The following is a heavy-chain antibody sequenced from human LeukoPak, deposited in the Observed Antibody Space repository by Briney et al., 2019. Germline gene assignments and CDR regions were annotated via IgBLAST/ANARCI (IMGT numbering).Heavy chain of an antibody. J-gene: IGHJ3*01. Sequence: GRSLRLSRAASAFTFGNFATSSGRQAPGKGREWVSYIRGEGSDAIYTDSVKGPFTFSRDNSRSTLYLQMNSLRVEDTAVYYCAKCGQSYGNDAFDLWGPGTMVTVSS. D-gene: IGHD3-16*01. V-gene: IGHV3-23*01. CDR3: AKCGQSYGNDAFDL. CDR2: IRGEGSDA. CDR1: AFTFGNFA.